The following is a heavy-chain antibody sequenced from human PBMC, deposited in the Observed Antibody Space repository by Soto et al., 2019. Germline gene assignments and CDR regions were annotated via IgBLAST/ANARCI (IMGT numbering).Heavy chain of an antibody. J-gene: IGHJ4*02. CDR2: VSADGVSS. Sequence: PGGSLRLSCEGSGFTFSSFAMGWVRQAPGKGLEWLSSVSADGVSSFSADSVRGRFRVSRDNSKNTLFLQMRFLRVEDTAVYYCAKTRQAPVGTHFFDLWGQRSPVTGSS. CDR1: GFTFSSFA. CDR3: AKTRQAPVGTHFFDL. V-gene: IGHV3-23*01.